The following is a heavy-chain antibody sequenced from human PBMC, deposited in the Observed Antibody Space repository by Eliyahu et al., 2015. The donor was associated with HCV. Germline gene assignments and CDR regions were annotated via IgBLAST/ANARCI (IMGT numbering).Heavy chain of an antibody. CDR1: GXSXSGGSDY. CDR3: AKNFRTPTLVTGAVDV. V-gene: IGHV4-61*02. D-gene: IGHD2-21*02. Sequence: QVQLQESGPGLVKSSQTLSLTCTVSGXSXSGGSDYWXWIRQSXGQRLEXIGRIYSSGSTXYNPSLQSRVTISLDTSKNQFSLKLTSVTAADTALYYCAKNFRTPTLVTGAVDVWGPGTMVTVSS. J-gene: IGHJ3*01. CDR2: IYSSGST.